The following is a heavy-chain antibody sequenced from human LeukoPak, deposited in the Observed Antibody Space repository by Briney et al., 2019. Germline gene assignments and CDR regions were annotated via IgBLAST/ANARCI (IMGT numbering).Heavy chain of an antibody. CDR3: ARDEGRGRDRGAVAGLIDY. J-gene: IGHJ4*02. CDR1: GLTFSSYA. CDR2: ISYDGSNK. D-gene: IGHD6-19*01. V-gene: IGHV3-30*04. Sequence: QPGRSLRLSCAASGLTFSSYAMHWVRQAPGKGLEWVAVISYDGSNKYYADSVKGRFTISRDNSKNTLYLQMNSLRAEDTAVYYCARDEGRGRDRGAVAGLIDYWGQGTLVTVSS.